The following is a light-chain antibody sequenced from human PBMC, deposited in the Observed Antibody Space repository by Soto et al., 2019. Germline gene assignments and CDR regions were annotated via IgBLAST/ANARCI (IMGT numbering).Light chain of an antibody. J-gene: IGLJ1*01. V-gene: IGLV2-14*01. CDR3: SSHTSGSTRV. CDR2: EVT. CDR1: SSDVGGYDY. Sequence: QSVLNQPASVSGSPGQSIAISCTGTSSDVGGYDYVSWYQQQPHKAPKLMIYEVTKRPSGVSNRFSGSKSGNTASLTISGLQAEDEADYYCSSHTSGSTRVFGTGTKVTVL.